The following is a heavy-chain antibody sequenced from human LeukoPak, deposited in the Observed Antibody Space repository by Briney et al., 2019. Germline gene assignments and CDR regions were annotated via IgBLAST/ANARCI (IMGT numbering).Heavy chain of an antibody. CDR1: GGSISSSNYY. CDR2: IYYSGNT. V-gene: IGHV4-39*01. Sequence: SETLSLTCTVSGGSISSSNYYWGWIRQPPGKGLEWIGSIYYSGNTYYNSSLKSRVTILVDTSKNQFSLKLNSVTAADTAVYYCARVEMAIYYFDYWGQGTLVTVSS. J-gene: IGHJ4*02. CDR3: ARVEMAIYYFDY. D-gene: IGHD5-24*01.